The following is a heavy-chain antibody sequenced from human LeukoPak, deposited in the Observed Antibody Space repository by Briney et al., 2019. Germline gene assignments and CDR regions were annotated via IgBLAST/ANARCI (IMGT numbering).Heavy chain of an antibody. CDR1: GYTFHNYG. D-gene: IGHD3-10*01. J-gene: IGHJ6*02. CDR3: ARDTLGSGPAPYGMDV. CDR2: ISPYSGNT. Sequence: ASVKVSCKASGYTFHNYGISWVRQAPGQGLEWMGWISPYSGNTDYTERLQGRVTMTTDTSTTTAFMELRSLRSDDTAVYYCARDTLGSGPAPYGMDVWGQGTTVTVSS. V-gene: IGHV1-18*01.